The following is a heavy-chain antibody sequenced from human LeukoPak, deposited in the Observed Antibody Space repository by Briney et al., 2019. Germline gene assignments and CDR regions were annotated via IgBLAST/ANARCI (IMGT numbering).Heavy chain of an antibody. J-gene: IGHJ6*04. CDR3: AELGITMIGGV. CDR1: GFTFSSYA. V-gene: IGHV3-30*04. CDR2: ISYDADNE. Sequence: GTSLRLSCAASGFTFSSYAMHWVRQAPGKGLEWVAVISYDADNEFCVDSVKGRFTISRDNSKNTLYLQMNSLRDEDTAVYYCAELGITMIGGVWGKGTTVTISS. D-gene: IGHD3-10*02.